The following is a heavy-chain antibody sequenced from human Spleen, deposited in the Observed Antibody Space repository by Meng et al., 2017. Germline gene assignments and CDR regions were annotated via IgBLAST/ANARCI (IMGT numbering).Heavy chain of an antibody. J-gene: IGHJ4*02. Sequence: QVQLVQSGAEVKKPGASVRVSCKASGFTFTNHGFSWVRQAPGQGLEWVGWISAYNGNTNYAQNLQGRVTMTTDASTSTVSMELRSLRFDDTAVYYCARGTPGRSYSDYWGQGTLVTVSS. D-gene: IGHD3-10*01. CDR1: GFTFTNHG. CDR2: ISAYNGNT. V-gene: IGHV1-18*01. CDR3: ARGTPGRSYSDY.